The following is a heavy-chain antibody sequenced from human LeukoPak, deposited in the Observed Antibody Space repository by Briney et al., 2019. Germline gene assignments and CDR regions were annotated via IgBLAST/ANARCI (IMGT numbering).Heavy chain of an antibody. J-gene: IGHJ6*03. D-gene: IGHD2-2*01. Sequence: GESLKISCKGSGYSFTSYWIGWVRQMPGKGLEWMGIIYPGDSDTRYSPSFQGQVTISADKSISTAYLQWSSLKASDTAMYYCARLFHSSTSCLGCPKRPYYYYYMDVWGKGTTVTVSS. CDR2: IYPGDSDT. V-gene: IGHV5-51*01. CDR1: GYSFTSYW. CDR3: ARLFHSSTSCLGCPKRPYYYYYMDV.